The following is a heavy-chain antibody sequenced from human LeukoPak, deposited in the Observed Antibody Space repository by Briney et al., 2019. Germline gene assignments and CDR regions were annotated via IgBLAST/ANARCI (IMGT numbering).Heavy chain of an antibody. Sequence: GESLKISCKTSGYSFTTYWIDWVRQMPGKGLEWMGIIYPGDSDTTYSPSFQGQVTISVDKSTRTAYLQWTSLKASDTAMYYCARHQSGRRYDALDVWGQGTMVTVSS. CDR3: ARHQSGRRYDALDV. V-gene: IGHV5-51*01. J-gene: IGHJ3*01. CDR1: GYSFTTYW. D-gene: IGHD3-3*01. CDR2: IYPGDSDT.